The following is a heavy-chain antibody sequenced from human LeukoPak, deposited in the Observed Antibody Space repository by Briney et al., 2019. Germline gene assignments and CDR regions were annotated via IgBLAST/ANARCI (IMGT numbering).Heavy chain of an antibody. V-gene: IGHV1-18*01. CDR1: GYTFTSYG. J-gene: IGHJ5*02. CDR3: ARDYGSGSYSYNWFDP. D-gene: IGHD3-10*01. Sequence: ASVKVSCKASGYTFTSYGISWVRQAPGQGLEWMGWISAYNGNTNYAQKLQGRVTMTTDTSTSTAYMEPRSLRSDDTAVYYCARDYGSGSYSYNWFDPWGQGTLVTVSS. CDR2: ISAYNGNT.